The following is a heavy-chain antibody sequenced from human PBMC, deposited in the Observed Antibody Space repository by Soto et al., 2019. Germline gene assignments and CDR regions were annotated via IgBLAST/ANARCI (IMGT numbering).Heavy chain of an antibody. D-gene: IGHD2-2*01. V-gene: IGHV3-11*01. CDR1: GFTFSDYY. Sequence: QVQLVESGGGSVKPGGSLRLSCAASGFTFSDYYMSWIRQAPGKGLEWVSYISSSGSTIYYADSVKGRFTISRDNAKNSLYLQMNSLRAEDTAVYYCARDRGGYCSSTSCSPARGWFDPWGQGTLVTVSS. CDR3: ARDRGGYCSSTSCSPARGWFDP. J-gene: IGHJ5*02. CDR2: ISSSGSTI.